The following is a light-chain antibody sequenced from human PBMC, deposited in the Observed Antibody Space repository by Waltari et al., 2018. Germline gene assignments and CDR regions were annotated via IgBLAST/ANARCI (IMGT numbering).Light chain of an antibody. CDR2: TNV. CDR3: AAWDDSLNIWV. V-gene: IGLV1-44*01. CDR1: SSNIRTNS. Sequence: QSVLTQPPSASGTPVQRVTLSCSGGSSNIRTNSVNWYQQLPGTAPKLLIFTNVLWPPGVPYRFSGSKSVTSASLAIRGLQSEYEAYYYCAAWDDSLNIWVFGGGTKLTVL. J-gene: IGLJ3*02.